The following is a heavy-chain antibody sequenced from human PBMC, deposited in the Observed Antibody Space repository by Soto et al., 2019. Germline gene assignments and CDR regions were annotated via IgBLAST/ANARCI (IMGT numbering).Heavy chain of an antibody. Sequence: GGSLRLSCAASGFTFSSYWMHWVRQAPGKGLVWVSRINSDGSSTSYADSVKGRFTISRDNAKNTLYLQMNSLRAEDTAVYYCARTIQLGLFDYWGQGTLVTVSS. CDR2: INSDGSST. J-gene: IGHJ4*02. CDR3: ARTIQLGLFDY. CDR1: GFTFSSYW. D-gene: IGHD5-18*01. V-gene: IGHV3-74*01.